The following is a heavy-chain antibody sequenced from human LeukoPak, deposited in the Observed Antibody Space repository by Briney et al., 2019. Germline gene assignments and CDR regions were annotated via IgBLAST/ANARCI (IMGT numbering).Heavy chain of an antibody. CDR2: IYSGGST. V-gene: IGHV3-53*01. CDR1: GFTVSSNY. Sequence: GGSLRLSCAAPGFTVSSNYMSWVRQAPGKGLEWVSVIYSGGSTYYADSVEGRFTISRDNSKNTLYLQMNSLRAEDTAVYYCARGYSGYDPPDYWGQGTLVTVSS. D-gene: IGHD5-12*01. CDR3: ARGYSGYDPPDY. J-gene: IGHJ4*02.